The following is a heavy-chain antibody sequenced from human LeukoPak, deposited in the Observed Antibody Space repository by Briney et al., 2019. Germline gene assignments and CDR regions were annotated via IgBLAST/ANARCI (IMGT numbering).Heavy chain of an antibody. J-gene: IGHJ4*02. D-gene: IGHD5-18*01. CDR3: Y. V-gene: IGHV7-4-1*01. CDR1: GYTFTSYG. Sequence: ASVKVSCKASGYTFTSYGMNWVRQAPGQGLEWMGWINTNTGNPTYAQGFTGRFVFSLDTSVSTAYYCARDGGYSYGYTHIEYWGQGTLVTVSS. CDR2: INTNTGNP.